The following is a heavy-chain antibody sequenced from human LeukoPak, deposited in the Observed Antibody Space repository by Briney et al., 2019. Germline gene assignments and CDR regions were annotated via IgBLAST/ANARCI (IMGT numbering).Heavy chain of an antibody. V-gene: IGHV3-30*02. J-gene: IGHJ4*02. D-gene: IGHD3-22*01. CDR1: GFTFSSYG. CDR2: IRNDGINK. Sequence: AGTLRLSCAASGFTFSSYGLDWVGQAPGKGLEWVAFIRNDGINKSYTDSVKGRFTRSRANSKTTLYLQINTLKAEDPDVCASAKVEYDSSGYSRDWRQGTLVSVSS. CDR3: AKVEYDSSGYSRD.